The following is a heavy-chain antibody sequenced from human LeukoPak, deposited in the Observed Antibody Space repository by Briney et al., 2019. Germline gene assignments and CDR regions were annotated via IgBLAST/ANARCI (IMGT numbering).Heavy chain of an antibody. D-gene: IGHD2-2*01. V-gene: IGHV6-1*01. CDR1: GDSVSSNSAA. CDR3: ARLHCTSTTCSIDY. J-gene: IGHJ4*02. Sequence: SQTLSLTCAISGDSVSSNSAAWNWIRQSPSRGLEWLGRTYYRSKWSNAYAVSVKSRITINPDTSKNQFSLRLNSVTPEDTAVYYCARLHCTSTTCSIDYWGQGTLVTVSS. CDR2: TYYRSKWSN.